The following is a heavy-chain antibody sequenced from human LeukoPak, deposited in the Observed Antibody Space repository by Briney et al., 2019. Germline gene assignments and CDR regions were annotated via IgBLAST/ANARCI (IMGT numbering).Heavy chain of an antibody. V-gene: IGHV4-39*07. Sequence: SETLSLTCTVSGGSISSSSYYWGWIRQPPGKGLEWIGSIYYSGSTYYNPSLKSRVTISVDTSKNQFSLKLSSVTAADTAVYYCARVGYYDSSGYYWRTWGQGTLVTVSS. D-gene: IGHD3-22*01. CDR2: IYYSGST. J-gene: IGHJ5*02. CDR1: GGSISSSSYY. CDR3: ARVGYYDSSGYYWRT.